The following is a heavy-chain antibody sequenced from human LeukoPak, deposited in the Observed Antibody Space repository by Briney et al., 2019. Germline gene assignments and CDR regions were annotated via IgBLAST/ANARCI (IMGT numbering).Heavy chain of an antibody. J-gene: IGHJ4*02. CDR2: IKEDGSEK. CDR3: ALNPDYYGSGSFDY. Sequence: GGSLRLSGAASGFTFSSYWMSWVRQAPGKGLEWVADIKEDGSEKYYVGSVKGRFTISRDNAKNPLYLQMNSLRVEDTAVYYCALNPDYYGSGSFDYWGQGTLVTVSS. CDR1: GFTFSSYW. V-gene: IGHV3-7*01. D-gene: IGHD3-10*01.